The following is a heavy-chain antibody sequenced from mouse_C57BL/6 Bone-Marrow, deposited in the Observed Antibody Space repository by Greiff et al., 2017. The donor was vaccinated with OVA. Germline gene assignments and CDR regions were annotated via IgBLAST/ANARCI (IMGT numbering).Heavy chain of an antibody. CDR2: SRNKANDYTT. J-gene: IGHJ1*03. Sequence: EVKLVESGGGLVQSGRSLRLSCATSGFTFSDFYMEWVRQAPGKGLEWIAASRNKANDYTTEYNASVKGRFIVSRDTSQSILYLQMNALRAEDTAIYYCARDDYYWYFDVWGTGTTVTVSS. CDR1: GFTFSDFY. CDR3: ARDDYYWYFDV. V-gene: IGHV7-1*01.